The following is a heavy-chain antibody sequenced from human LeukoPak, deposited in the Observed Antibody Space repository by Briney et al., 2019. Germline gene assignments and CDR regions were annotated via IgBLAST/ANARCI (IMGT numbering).Heavy chain of an antibody. V-gene: IGHV3-7*01. J-gene: IGHJ2*01. D-gene: IGHD6-19*01. CDR1: GFAFSSYW. Sequence: GGSLRLSCAASGFAFSSYWMDWVRQAPGKGLEWVANIKQDGSEENYVDSVKGRFTISRDSARNSLYLQMNSLRADDTAVYYCARLMFIAVGNWYFDLWGRGTLVTVSS. CDR3: ARLMFIAVGNWYFDL. CDR2: IKQDGSEE.